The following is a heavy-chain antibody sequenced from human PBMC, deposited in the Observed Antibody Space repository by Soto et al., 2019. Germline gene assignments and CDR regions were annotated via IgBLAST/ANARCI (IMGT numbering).Heavy chain of an antibody. V-gene: IGHV3-33*01. Sequence: QVQLVESGGGVVQPWMSLRLSCAASGFNFSSYGMHRVRQAPGKGLEWVAVIWYDGSSKYYADSVKGRFTISRDNSKNAVYMQMNSRRAEDTVVYYCARDPYLYYMLSYGDYAYGFDYWGQGTLVTISS. CDR2: IWYDGSSK. J-gene: IGHJ4*02. D-gene: IGHD4-17*01. CDR1: GFNFSSYG. CDR3: ARDPYLYYMLSYGDYAYGFDY.